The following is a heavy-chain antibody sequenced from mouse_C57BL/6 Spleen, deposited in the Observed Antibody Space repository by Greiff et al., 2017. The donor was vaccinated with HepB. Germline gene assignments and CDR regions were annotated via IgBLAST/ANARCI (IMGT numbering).Heavy chain of an antibody. CDR3: ARGDYYGSSSYYYAMDY. V-gene: IGHV1-80*01. Sequence: VQLVESGAELVKPGASVKISCKASGYAFSSYWMNWVKQRPGKGLEWIGQIYPGDGDTNYNGKFKGKATLTADKSSSTAYMQLSSLTSEDSAVYFCARGDYYGSSSYYYAMDYWGQGTSVTVSS. CDR2: IYPGDGDT. J-gene: IGHJ4*01. D-gene: IGHD1-1*01. CDR1: GYAFSSYW.